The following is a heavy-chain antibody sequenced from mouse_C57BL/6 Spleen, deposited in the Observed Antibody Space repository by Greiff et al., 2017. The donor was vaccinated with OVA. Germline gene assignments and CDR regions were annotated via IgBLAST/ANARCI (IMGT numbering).Heavy chain of an antibody. CDR1: GYTFTDYE. J-gene: IGHJ4*01. V-gene: IGHV1-15*01. CDR2: IDPETGGT. D-gene: IGHD1-1*01. CDR3: TKSSYDYAMDY. Sequence: QVQLQQSGAELVRPGASVTLSCKASGYTFTDYEMHWVKQTPVHGLEWIGAIDPETGGTAYNQKFKGKAILTADKSSSTAYMELRSLTSEDSAVYYCTKSSYDYAMDYWGQGTSGTVSS.